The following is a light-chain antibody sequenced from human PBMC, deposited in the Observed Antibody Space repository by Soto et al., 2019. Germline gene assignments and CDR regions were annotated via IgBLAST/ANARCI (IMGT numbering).Light chain of an antibody. Sequence: DIQMTQSPSTLSTSVGDRVTMTCRASQSISNLLAWYQQKPGKAPKLLIYDASSLYSGVPSRFSGSGSGTEFTLTISSLQPDDFATYYCQQYNSYPPWTFGQGTKVEIK. CDR1: QSISNL. J-gene: IGKJ1*01. V-gene: IGKV1-5*01. CDR3: QQYNSYPPWT. CDR2: DAS.